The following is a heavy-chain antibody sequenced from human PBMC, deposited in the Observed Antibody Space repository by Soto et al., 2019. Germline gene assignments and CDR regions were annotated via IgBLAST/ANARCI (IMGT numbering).Heavy chain of an antibody. Sequence: QVQLVQSGAEVKKPGASVKVSCKASGYTFTSYGISWVRQAPGQGLEWMGWISAYNGNTNYAQKLQGRVTMTTDTSTSTAYMELRSLRSDDPAVYYCARADRILWFGELSAYFDYWGQGTLVTVSS. CDR1: GYTFTSYG. V-gene: IGHV1-18*01. CDR2: ISAYNGNT. D-gene: IGHD3-10*01. CDR3: ARADRILWFGELSAYFDY. J-gene: IGHJ4*02.